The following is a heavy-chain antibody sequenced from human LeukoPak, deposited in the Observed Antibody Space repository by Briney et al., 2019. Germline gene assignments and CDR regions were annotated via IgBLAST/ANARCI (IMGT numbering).Heavy chain of an antibody. D-gene: IGHD6-19*01. CDR2: IYYSGST. CDR3: ARVGSSVWYNYLDY. CDR1: GGSISSYY. J-gene: IGHJ4*02. Sequence: SETLSLTCTVSGGSISSYYWSWIRQPPGKGLEWIGYIYYSGSTNYNPSLKSRVTISVDTSKNQFSLKLSSVTAADTAVYYCARVGSSVWYNYLDYWGQGTLVTVSS. V-gene: IGHV4-59*01.